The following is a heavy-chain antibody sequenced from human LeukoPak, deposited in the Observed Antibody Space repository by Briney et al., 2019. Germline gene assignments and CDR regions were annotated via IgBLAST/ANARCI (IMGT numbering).Heavy chain of an antibody. CDR3: AIVGSTTLFDY. CDR2: IISGGRA. J-gene: IGHJ4*02. D-gene: IGHD2/OR15-2a*01. CDR1: GFTFSNYG. Sequence: GGALRLSCAGAGFTFSNYGMHWVRQAPGKGLEGVAVIISGGRASYADSVKGRCTISRDNSKNTLYLQMNSLRAEDAAVYYCAIVGSTTLFDYWGQGTLVTVSS. V-gene: IGHV3-NL1*01.